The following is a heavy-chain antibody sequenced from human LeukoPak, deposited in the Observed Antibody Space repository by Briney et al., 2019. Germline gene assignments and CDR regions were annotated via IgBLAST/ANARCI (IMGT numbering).Heavy chain of an antibody. CDR3: ARRTYGGWFDP. CDR2: IYHSGST. J-gene: IGHJ5*02. Sequence: GSLRLSCATSGFTLRYYQMNWVRQPPGKGLEWIGEIYHSGSTNYNPSLKSRVTISVDKSKNQFSLKLSSVTAADTAVYYCARRTYGGWFDPWGQGTLVTVSS. CDR1: GFTLRYYQ. D-gene: IGHD4-23*01. V-gene: IGHV4-4*02.